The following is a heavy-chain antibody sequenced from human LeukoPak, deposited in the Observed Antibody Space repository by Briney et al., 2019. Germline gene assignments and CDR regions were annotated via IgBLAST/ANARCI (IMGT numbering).Heavy chain of an antibody. Sequence: GGFLRLSCAASGFTVSSNYMSWVRQAPGKGLEWVSVIYSGGSTYYADSVKGRFTVSRDNSKNTLYLQMNSLRAEDTAVYYCASTFYGDSPPYWGQGTLVTVSS. D-gene: IGHD4-17*01. CDR2: IYSGGST. CDR3: ASTFYGDSPPY. V-gene: IGHV3-66*01. J-gene: IGHJ4*02. CDR1: GFTVSSNY.